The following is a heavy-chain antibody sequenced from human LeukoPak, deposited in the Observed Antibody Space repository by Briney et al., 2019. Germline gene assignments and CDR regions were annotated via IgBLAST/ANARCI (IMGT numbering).Heavy chain of an antibody. CDR3: AKDDAWLRFGE. V-gene: IGHV3-23*01. J-gene: IGHJ4*02. CDR2: ISPRGDIK. D-gene: IGHD3-10*01. Sequence: PGGSLRLSCAASGFTFSAYNMNWVRQAPGKGLEWVSGISPRGDIKYYADSVKGRFSISRDNSRNTLYLEVSSLTAEDAAVYYCAKDDAWLRFGEWSQGTLVTVSS. CDR1: GFTFSAYN.